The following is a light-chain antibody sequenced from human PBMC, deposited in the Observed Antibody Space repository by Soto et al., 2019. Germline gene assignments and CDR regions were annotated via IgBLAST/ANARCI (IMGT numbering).Light chain of an antibody. CDR1: QSVSSN. CDR3: QQYNNWPLT. CDR2: GAS. J-gene: IGKJ5*01. Sequence: EIVMTHSPATLSVSPWEIATLSCRASQSVSSNLAWYQQKPGQAPRLLIYGASSRATGIPVRFSGSGSGTEFTLTISSLQSEDFAVYYCQQYNNWPLTFGQGTRLEIK. V-gene: IGKV3-15*01.